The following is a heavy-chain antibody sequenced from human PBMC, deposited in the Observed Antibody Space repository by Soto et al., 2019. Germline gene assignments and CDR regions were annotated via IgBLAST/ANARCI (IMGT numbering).Heavy chain of an antibody. CDR2: ISWNSGNI. CDR3: VRSKGGYSYGTPFDY. V-gene: IGHV3-9*01. D-gene: IGHD5-18*01. CDR1: GFTFDDYA. J-gene: IGHJ4*02. Sequence: EVQLEESGGDLVQPGRSLRLSCAASGFTFDDYAMHWVRQVLGKGLEWVSSISWNSGNIGYADSVKGRFTTSRDNAKNSLSLQMNRLRPEDTALYYCVRSKGGYSYGTPFDYWGQGTLVTVSS.